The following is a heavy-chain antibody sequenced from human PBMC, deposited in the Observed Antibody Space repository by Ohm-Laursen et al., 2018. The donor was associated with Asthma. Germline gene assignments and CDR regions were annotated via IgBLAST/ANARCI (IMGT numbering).Heavy chain of an antibody. CDR2: IYYSGST. CDR1: GGSISSYY. CDR3: ARADTAMVKGAFDI. Sequence: SQTLSLTCTVSGGSISSYYWSWIRQPPGKGLEWIGYIYYSGSTNYNPSLKSRVTISVDTSKNQFSLKLSSVTAADTAVYYCARADTAMVKGAFDIWGQGTMVTVSS. V-gene: IGHV4-59*01. J-gene: IGHJ3*02. D-gene: IGHD5-18*01.